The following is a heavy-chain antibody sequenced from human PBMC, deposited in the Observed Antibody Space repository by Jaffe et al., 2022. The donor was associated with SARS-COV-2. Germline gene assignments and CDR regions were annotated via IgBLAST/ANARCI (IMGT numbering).Heavy chain of an antibody. CDR3: ARTNGRQLWDPWYFDL. J-gene: IGHJ2*01. Sequence: QVQLQESGPGLVKPSQTLSLTCTVSGGSISSGGYYWSWIRQHPGKGLEWIGYIYYSGSTYYNPSLKSRVTISVDTSKNQFSLKLSSVTAADTAVYYCARTNGRQLWDPWYFDLWGRGTLVTVSS. D-gene: IGHD5-18*01. V-gene: IGHV4-31*03. CDR2: IYYSGST. CDR1: GGSISSGGYY.